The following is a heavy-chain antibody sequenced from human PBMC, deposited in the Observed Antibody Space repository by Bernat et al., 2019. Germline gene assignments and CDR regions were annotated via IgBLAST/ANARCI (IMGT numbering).Heavy chain of an antibody. CDR3: ARDRWVSYYYYGMDV. V-gene: IGHV3-30*01. D-gene: IGHD4-23*01. J-gene: IGHJ6*02. CDR2: ISFDGAKK. CDR1: GFTFTTYT. Sequence: QVQLVESGGGVVQPGRSLRLSCAASGFTFTTYTMNWVRQAPGQGLEWVAVISFDGAKKYYSHSVKDRFNISRDNSKNMVYLQMDTLKTEDTAVYFCARDRWVSYYYYGMDVRGQGTTVTVTS.